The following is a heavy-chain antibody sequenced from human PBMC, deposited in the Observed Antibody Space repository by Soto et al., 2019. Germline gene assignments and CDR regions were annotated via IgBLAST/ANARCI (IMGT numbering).Heavy chain of an antibody. V-gene: IGHV4-31*03. J-gene: IGHJ4*02. CDR1: GDSISSATHY. CDR2: VPSSGNS. D-gene: IGHD1-1*01. CDR3: VGRLTSIYKYFDS. Sequence: PSEALSLTSTVSGDSISSATHYCNWIPQHPGKGLAWIGYVPSSGNSYYTPSPKSRVFMSVDTPKNLFSLKLSYVTAADTALYYCVGRLTSIYKYFDSWGQGTQVTVSS.